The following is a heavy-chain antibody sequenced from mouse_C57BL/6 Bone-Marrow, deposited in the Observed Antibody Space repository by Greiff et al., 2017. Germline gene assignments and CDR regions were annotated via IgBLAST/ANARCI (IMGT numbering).Heavy chain of an antibody. CDR1: GYTFTSYG. J-gene: IGHJ3*01. V-gene: IGHV1-81*01. CDR2: IYPRSGNT. CDR3: ARWGGDAWFAY. Sequence: QVQLQQSGAELARPGASVKLSCKASGYTFTSYGISWVKQRTGQGLEWIGEIYPRSGNTYYNEKFKGKATLTADKSSSTAYMALRSLTSEDSAVYFCARWGGDAWFAYWGQGTLVTVSA. D-gene: IGHD3-3*01.